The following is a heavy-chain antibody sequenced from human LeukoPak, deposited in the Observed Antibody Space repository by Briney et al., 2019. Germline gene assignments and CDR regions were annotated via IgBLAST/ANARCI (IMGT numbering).Heavy chain of an antibody. CDR2: ISYDGNHK. J-gene: IGHJ4*02. CDR3: ARARNGTLKY. D-gene: IGHD1-26*01. CDR1: GFTFSHCA. Sequence: GGSLRLSCAASGFTFSHCAMHWVRQAPGKGLEWVAVISYDGNHKYYADSVKGRFTISRDNSKNTLFVQMNSLRAEDTAVYYCARARNGTLKYWGQGTLVTVCS. V-gene: IGHV3-30*01.